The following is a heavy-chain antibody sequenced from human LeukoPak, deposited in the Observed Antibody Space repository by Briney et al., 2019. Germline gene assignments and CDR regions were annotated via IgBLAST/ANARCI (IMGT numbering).Heavy chain of an antibody. CDR1: GYTFIDHY. D-gene: IGHD3-22*01. CDR3: ARAGHNSNSGGYDF. CDR2: IDADTGDT. J-gene: IGHJ4*02. Sequence: ASVKVSCKPSGYTFIDHYLHWVRQAPAQGLESLGWIDADTGDTNYPKKFQGRVTMARDTSSRTAYMELNRLRSDDTAVYYCARAGHNSNSGGYDFWGLGTLVTVSS. V-gene: IGHV1-2*02.